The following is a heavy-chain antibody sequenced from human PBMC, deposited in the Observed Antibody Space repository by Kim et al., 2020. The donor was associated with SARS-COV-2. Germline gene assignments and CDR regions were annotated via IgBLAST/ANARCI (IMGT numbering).Heavy chain of an antibody. V-gene: IGHV7-4-1*02. CDR2: INPTAGNT. D-gene: IGHD2-15*01. J-gene: IGHJ2*01. Sequence: ASVKVSCKASGYTFTSYAINWVRQAPGQGLEWMGLINPTAGNTKYAQNFPGRFAFTMDTSMTTAYLELSSLRSEDAAVYYCARASGCAAECVFLWGR. CDR3: ARASGCAAECVFL. CDR1: GYTFTSYA.